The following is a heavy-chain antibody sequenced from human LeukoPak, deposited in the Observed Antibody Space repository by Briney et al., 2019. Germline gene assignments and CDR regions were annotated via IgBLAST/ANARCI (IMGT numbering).Heavy chain of an antibody. J-gene: IGHJ4*02. Sequence: SETLSLTCAVYGGSFSGYYWSWIRQPPGKGLEWIGEINHSGSTNYNPSLKSRVTISVDTSKNQFSLKLSSVTAADTAVYYCARERRGNLGRSVYYCGSGTPSLFDYWGQGTLVTVSS. V-gene: IGHV4-34*01. CDR1: GGSFSGYY. D-gene: IGHD3-10*01. CDR2: INHSGST. CDR3: ARERRGNLGRSVYYCGSGTPSLFDY.